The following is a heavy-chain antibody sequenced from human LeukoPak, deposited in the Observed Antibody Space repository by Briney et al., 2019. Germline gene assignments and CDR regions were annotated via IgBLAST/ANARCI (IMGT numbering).Heavy chain of an antibody. CDR3: ASSPYCSGGSCYSVWHYFDY. CDR2: IYYSGST. V-gene: IGHV4-59*11. J-gene: IGHJ4*02. D-gene: IGHD2-15*01. Sequence: SETLSLTCTVSGGSISSHYWSWIRQPPGKGLEWIGYIYYSGSTNYNPSLKSRVTISVDTSKNQFSLKLSSVTAADTAVYYCASSPYCSGGSCYSVWHYFDYWGQGTLVTVSS. CDR1: GGSISSHY.